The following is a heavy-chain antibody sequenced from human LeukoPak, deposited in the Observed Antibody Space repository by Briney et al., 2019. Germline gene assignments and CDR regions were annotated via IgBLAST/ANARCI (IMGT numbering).Heavy chain of an antibody. V-gene: IGHV4-34*01. Sequence: QASETLSLTCAVYGGSFSGYYWSWIRQPPGKGLEWIGEINHSGSTNYKPSLKSRVTMSVDTSKSQFSLKLSSVTAADTAVYYCARVSKDYYDSSGYYFGADIWGQGTMVTVSS. J-gene: IGHJ3*02. CDR1: GGSFSGYY. CDR2: INHSGST. CDR3: ARVSKDYYDSSGYYFGADI. D-gene: IGHD3-22*01.